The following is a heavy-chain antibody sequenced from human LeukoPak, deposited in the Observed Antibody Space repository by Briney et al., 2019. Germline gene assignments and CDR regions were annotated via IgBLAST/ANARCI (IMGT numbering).Heavy chain of an antibody. J-gene: IGHJ4*02. Sequence: ASVKVSCKASGYTFTNYHMHWVRQSPGQEVEWMGIINPSGGSTSNAQKFQGRVTITRATSTSTVYMELSSLRSEDTAVYYCARGTYCGGDCYSLGGNYYFDYWGQGTLVTVSS. D-gene: IGHD2-21*02. CDR1: GYTFTNYH. V-gene: IGHV1-46*01. CDR3: ARGTYCGGDCYSLGGNYYFDY. CDR2: INPSGGST.